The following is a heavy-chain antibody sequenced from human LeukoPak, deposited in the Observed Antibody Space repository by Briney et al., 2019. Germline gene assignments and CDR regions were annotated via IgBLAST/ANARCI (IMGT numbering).Heavy chain of an antibody. Sequence: PGVSLRLSCAASGFTFSSYSMNWARQAPGKGLEWVSSISSSSSYIYYADSVKGRFTISRDNAENSLYLQMNSLRAEDTAVYYCARDSGGYAAGTDFDYWGQGTLVTVSS. J-gene: IGHJ4*02. CDR1: GFTFSSYS. CDR2: ISSSSSYI. D-gene: IGHD6-13*01. V-gene: IGHV3-21*01. CDR3: ARDSGGYAAGTDFDY.